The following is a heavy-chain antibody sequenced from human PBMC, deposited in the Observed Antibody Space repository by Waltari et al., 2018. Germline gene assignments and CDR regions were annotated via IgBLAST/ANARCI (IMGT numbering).Heavy chain of an antibody. CDR2: ICNSESHT. J-gene: IGHJ6*03. V-gene: IGHV3-48*03. CDR1: GFTFSNYE. CDR3: ARPSTEYYYYYYYMDV. Sequence: EVQVVESGGGLGQPGGCLRLSCVASGFTFSNYEMNWVRQARGQGQEWVSYICNSESHTDYADSVKSRFTISRDNAKNSIYLEMDSLRAEDTAVYYCARPSTEYYYYYYYMDVWGKGTTVTVS.